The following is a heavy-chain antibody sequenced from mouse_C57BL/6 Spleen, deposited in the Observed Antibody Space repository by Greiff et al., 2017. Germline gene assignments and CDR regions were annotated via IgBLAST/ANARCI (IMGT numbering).Heavy chain of an antibody. J-gene: IGHJ4*01. CDR1: GFTFSDYY. CDR2: INYDGSST. D-gene: IGHD1-1*01. CDR3: AREYYGSSSGAMDY. V-gene: IGHV5-16*01. Sequence: EVKLVESEGGLVQPGSSMKLSCTASGFTFSDYYMAWVRQVPEKGLEWVANINYDGSSTYYLDSLKSRFIISRDNAKNILYLQMSSLKSEDTATYYFAREYYGSSSGAMDYWGQGTSVTVSS.